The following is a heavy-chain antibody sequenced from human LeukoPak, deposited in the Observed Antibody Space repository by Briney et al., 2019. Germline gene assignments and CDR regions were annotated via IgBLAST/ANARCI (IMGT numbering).Heavy chain of an antibody. V-gene: IGHV3-20*04. D-gene: IGHD1-1*01. CDR3: AREGRYTHDSFDI. J-gene: IGHJ3*02. CDR2: INWNGRST. Sequence: PGGSLRLSCAASGFTFDGHGMSWVRQAPGKGLEWVSSINWNGRSTSYADSVRGRFIISRDGARNSQYLQMDSLRADDTALYYCAREGRYTHDSFDIWGPGTMVTVSS. CDR1: GFTFDGHG.